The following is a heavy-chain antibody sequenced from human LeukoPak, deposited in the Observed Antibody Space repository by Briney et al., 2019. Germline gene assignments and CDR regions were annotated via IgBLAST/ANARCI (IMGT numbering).Heavy chain of an antibody. CDR1: GFTFSSYS. CDR2: ISSSSSYI. D-gene: IGHD1-26*01. CDR3: ARARTLSGSYGT. Sequence: GGSLRLSCAASGFTFSSYSMNWVRQAPGKGPEWVSSISSSSSYIYYADSVKGRFTISRDNAKNSLYLQMNSLRAEDTAVYYCARARTLSGSYGTWGQGTMVTVSS. V-gene: IGHV3-21*01. J-gene: IGHJ3*01.